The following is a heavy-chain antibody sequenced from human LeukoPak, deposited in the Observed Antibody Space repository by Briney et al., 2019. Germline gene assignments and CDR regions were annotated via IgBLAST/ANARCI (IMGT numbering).Heavy chain of an antibody. J-gene: IGHJ4*02. CDR2: IKQDGSEK. CDR1: GFTFSSYW. CDR3: ASSRNEMATTY. V-gene: IGHV3-7*01. Sequence: GGSLSLNCAAAGFTFSSYWMSLVRQAQGNVLAWVANIKQDGSEKYYVDSVKGRFTISRDNAKNSLYLQMNSLRAEDTAVYYCASSRNEMATTYWGQGTLVTVSS. D-gene: IGHD5-24*01.